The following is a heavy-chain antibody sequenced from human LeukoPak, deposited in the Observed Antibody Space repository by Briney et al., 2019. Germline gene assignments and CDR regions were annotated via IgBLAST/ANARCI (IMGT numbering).Heavy chain of an antibody. CDR2: IYYDGRA. CDR1: GGSISSANHF. D-gene: IGHD2-2*01. J-gene: IGHJ3*01. Sequence: PSETLSLTCTVSGGSISSANHFWSWVRHSRGESREWFGYIYYDGRAHYNPSLESRVSISLDMSKNQCSLSLSSVTAADTAIYYCTREVITPGDSDGFDLWGQGTMVSVSS. CDR3: TREVITPGDSDGFDL. V-gene: IGHV4-30-4*08.